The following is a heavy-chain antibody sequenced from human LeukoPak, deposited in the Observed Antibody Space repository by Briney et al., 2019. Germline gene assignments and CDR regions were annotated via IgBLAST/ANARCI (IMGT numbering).Heavy chain of an antibody. J-gene: IGHJ6*03. CDR2: INHSGST. V-gene: IGHV4-34*01. D-gene: IGHD2-8*01. Sequence: SETLSLTCAVYGGSFSGYYWSWIRQPPGKGLERIGEINHSGSTNYNPSLKSRVTISVDTSKNQFSLKLSSVTAADTAVYYCARFDLGYCTNGVCYKDYYYYMDVWGKGTTVTVSS. CDR3: ARFDLGYCTNGVCYKDYYYYMDV. CDR1: GGSFSGYY.